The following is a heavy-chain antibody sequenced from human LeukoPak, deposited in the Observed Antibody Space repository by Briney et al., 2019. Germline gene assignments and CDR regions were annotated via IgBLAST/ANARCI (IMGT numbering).Heavy chain of an antibody. V-gene: IGHV4-59*08. CDR3: TKREGPMSGSYDYFDP. CDR1: GGSINNFY. Sequence: SETLSLTCTISGGSINNFYWSWIRQPPGKGLEWIGYISYSGSTNYSPSLKSRVTISFDTSNNHFSLKLSSVTAADTAMYYCTKREGPMSGSYDYFDPWGQGTLVTVS. D-gene: IGHD1-26*01. J-gene: IGHJ5*02. CDR2: ISYSGST.